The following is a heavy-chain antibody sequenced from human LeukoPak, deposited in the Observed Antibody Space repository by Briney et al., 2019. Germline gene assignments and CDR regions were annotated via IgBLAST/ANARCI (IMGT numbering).Heavy chain of an antibody. V-gene: IGHV4-38-2*01. CDR2: IYHSGST. D-gene: IGHD2-21*01. CDR1: GYSISSGYY. Sequence: PSETLSLTCAASGYSISSGYYWGWIRQPPGKGLEWIGSIYHSGSTYYNPSLKSRVTISVDTSKNQFSLKRSSVTAADTAVYYCASEGPCGGDCYHDYWGQGTLVTVSS. J-gene: IGHJ4*02. CDR3: ASEGPCGGDCYHDY.